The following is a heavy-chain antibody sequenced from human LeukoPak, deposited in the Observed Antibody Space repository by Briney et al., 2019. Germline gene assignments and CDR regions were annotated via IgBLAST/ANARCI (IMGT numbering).Heavy chain of an antibody. J-gene: IGHJ5*02. Sequence: GRSLRLSCTASGFTFGDYAMSWFRQAPGKGLEGVGFIRSKAYGGTTEYAASVKGRFNISRDDSKSIAYLQRNSLKTEDTAVYYCTRDRYCSGGSCYSPPNWFDPWGQGTLVTVSS. CDR1: GFTFGDYA. CDR3: TRDRYCSGGSCYSPPNWFDP. CDR2: IRSKAYGGTT. D-gene: IGHD2-15*01. V-gene: IGHV3-49*03.